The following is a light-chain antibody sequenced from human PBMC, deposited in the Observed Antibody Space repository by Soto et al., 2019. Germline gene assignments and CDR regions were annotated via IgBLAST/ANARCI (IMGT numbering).Light chain of an antibody. CDR2: DAS. J-gene: IGKJ3*01. CDR3: HQYDNLPQT. CDR1: HDIRDS. V-gene: IGKV1-33*01. Sequence: IQMTQSPSSLSASVGDRVTLTCQASHDIRDSLNWYQQKPGKPPKLLIYDASNLQTGVPSRFSGSGSVTDFTFTISSLQPEDIAKYFCHQYDNLPQTCGPWSKVDIK.